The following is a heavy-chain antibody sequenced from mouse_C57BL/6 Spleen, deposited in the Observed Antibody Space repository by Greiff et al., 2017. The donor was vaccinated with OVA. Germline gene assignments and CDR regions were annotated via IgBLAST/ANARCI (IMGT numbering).Heavy chain of an antibody. CDR1: GFNITDYY. CDR3: ARYYYGSRGMDY. Sequence: VQLQQSGAELVKPGASVKLSCTASGFNITDYYMHWVKQRPEQGLEWIGRIDPADGDTKYAPKFQGKATITADTSSNTAYLQLSSLTSEDTAVYYCARYYYGSRGMDYWGQGTSVTVSS. V-gene: IGHV14-2*01. D-gene: IGHD1-1*01. J-gene: IGHJ4*01. CDR2: IDPADGDT.